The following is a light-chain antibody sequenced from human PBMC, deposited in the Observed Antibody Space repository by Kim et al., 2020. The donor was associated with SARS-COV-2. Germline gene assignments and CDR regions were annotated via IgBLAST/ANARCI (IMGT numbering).Light chain of an antibody. J-gene: IGLJ1*01. CDR3: GSYTSSNTYV. CDR2: DVT. CDR1: SSDVGGYNY. V-gene: IGLV2-14*03. Sequence: GQSITISCAGTSSDVGGYNYVSWYQQHPGKAPKLMIYDVTNRPSGISNRFSGSKSGNTASLTISGLQAEDEADYYCGSYTSSNTYVYGTGTKVNVL.